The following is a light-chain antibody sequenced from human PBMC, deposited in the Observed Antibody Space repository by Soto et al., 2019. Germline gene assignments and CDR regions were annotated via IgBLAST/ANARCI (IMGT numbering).Light chain of an antibody. Sequence: EIVLTQSPATLSLSPGERATLSCRASQSVSSYLGWYQQKRGQAPRLLIYDASNRATGIPARFSGSGSGTDFTLTISSLEPEDFAVYYCQQRSEWPLTFGGGTNVEIK. J-gene: IGKJ4*01. CDR3: QQRSEWPLT. CDR1: QSVSSY. CDR2: DAS. V-gene: IGKV3-11*01.